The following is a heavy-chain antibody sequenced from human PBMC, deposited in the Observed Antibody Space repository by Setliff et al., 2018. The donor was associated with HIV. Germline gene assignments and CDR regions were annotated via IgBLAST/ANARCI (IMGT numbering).Heavy chain of an antibody. CDR1: GFTFGSQW. V-gene: IGHV3-74*01. J-gene: IGHJ4*02. CDR3: VRGIVGASVFNY. Sequence: GGSLRLSCAASGFTFGSQWMHWVRQAPGKGLVWVSRISPDGSVINYAGSVKGRFTISRDNAKNTLYLQMNGLRAEDTAVYYCVRGIVGASVFNYWGQGTQVTDSS. D-gene: IGHD1-26*01. CDR2: ISPDGSVI.